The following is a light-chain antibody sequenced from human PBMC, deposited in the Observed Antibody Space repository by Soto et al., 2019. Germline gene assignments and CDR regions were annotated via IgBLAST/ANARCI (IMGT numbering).Light chain of an antibody. CDR3: AAWDDNLNAYV. Sequence: QPVLTQPRSASSTPGQTVPLSCSGSTSNIAHFYVYWYQHLPASAPTLLLYLGDQRASGVSDRFSGSKSGTSASLAINGLRSDDEADYSCAAWDDNLNAYVFGSGTKVTV. J-gene: IGLJ1*01. V-gene: IGLV1-47*02. CDR2: LGD. CDR1: TSNIAHFY.